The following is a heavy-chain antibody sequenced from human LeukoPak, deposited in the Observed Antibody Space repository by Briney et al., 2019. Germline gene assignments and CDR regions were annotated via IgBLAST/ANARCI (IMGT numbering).Heavy chain of an antibody. CDR2: ISYDGSNQ. V-gene: IGHV3-30*18. J-gene: IGHJ4*02. CDR3: AKDKGSGGYVFDY. Sequence: PGGSLRLSCAASGFFFSSYGMHWVRQAPGKGLEWVAVISYDGSNQYYADSVKGRFTISRDNSKNTLYLQMNSLRAEDTAVYYCAKDKGSGGYVFDYWGQGTLVTVSS. CDR1: GFFFSSYG. D-gene: IGHD3-22*01.